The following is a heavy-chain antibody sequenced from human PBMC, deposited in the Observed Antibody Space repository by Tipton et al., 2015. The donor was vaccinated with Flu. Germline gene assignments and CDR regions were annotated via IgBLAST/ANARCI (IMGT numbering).Heavy chain of an antibody. CDR1: GGSISSGGYY. V-gene: IGHV4-61*08. CDR3: ASSSYDYIWGSYRFFDY. D-gene: IGHD3-16*02. CDR2: IYYSGST. J-gene: IGHJ4*02. Sequence: TLSLTCTVSGGSISSGGYYWSWIRQHPGKGLEWIGYIYYSGSTNYNPSLKSRVTISVDTSKNQFSLKLSSVTAADTAVYYCASSSYDYIWGSYRFFDYWGQGTLVTVSS.